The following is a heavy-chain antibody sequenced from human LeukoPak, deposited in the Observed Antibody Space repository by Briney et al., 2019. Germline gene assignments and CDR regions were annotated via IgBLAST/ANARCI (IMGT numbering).Heavy chain of an antibody. D-gene: IGHD4/OR15-4a*01. J-gene: IGHJ4*02. CDR2: ITGSGTST. V-gene: IGHV3-23*01. Sequence: GGSLRLSCAASGFTFSSYAMSWVRQAPGKGLEWVSGITGSGTSTFYADSVKGRFTISRDNSKSTLYLQMNSLRAEDTAIYYCTKHGTNWGQGTLVTVSS. CDR1: GFTFSSYA. CDR3: TKHGTN.